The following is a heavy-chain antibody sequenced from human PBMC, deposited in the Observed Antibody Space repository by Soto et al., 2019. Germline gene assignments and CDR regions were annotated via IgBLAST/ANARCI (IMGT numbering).Heavy chain of an antibody. J-gene: IGHJ4*02. D-gene: IGHD3-16*01. CDR1: GGSISSYY. CDR3: ARRYGGSFDY. Sequence: QVQLQESGPGLVKPSETLSLTYTVSGGSISSYYWSWIRLPPGKGLEWIGYMYYSGSTNYNHSRKSQVTISVDTSKNQFSLKLSSVTAADTAVYYCARRYGGSFDYWGQGTLVTVSS. CDR2: MYYSGST. V-gene: IGHV4-59*01.